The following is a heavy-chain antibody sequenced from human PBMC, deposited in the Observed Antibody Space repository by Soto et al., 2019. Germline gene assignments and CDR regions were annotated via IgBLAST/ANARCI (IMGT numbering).Heavy chain of an antibody. D-gene: IGHD6-19*01. CDR1: GGIFSNFA. J-gene: IGHJ4*02. CDR3: VRVGLGAYDY. CDR2: IIPTLGTP. V-gene: IGHV1-69*01. Sequence: QVQLVQSGAEVKKPGSSVKVSCKASGGIFSNFAFNWMRQAPGQGLEWMGGIIPTLGTPHYAQKFLGRVTITADESTRTVYMEMSSLTVEDTAVYYCVRVGLGAYDYRGQGTLVIVSS.